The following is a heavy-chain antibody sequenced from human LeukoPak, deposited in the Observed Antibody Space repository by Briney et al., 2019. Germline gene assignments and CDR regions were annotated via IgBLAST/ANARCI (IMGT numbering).Heavy chain of an antibody. J-gene: IGHJ3*02. Sequence: SETLSLTCTVSGDSIITSNYYWAWIRQPPGKGLEWIGTIYYSGNTYHNPSLMGRVTISVDTSKNQFSLKLSSVTAADTAVYYCAGAHQFRSGYIDAFDIWGLGTMVTVSS. D-gene: IGHD5-18*01. CDR3: AGAHQFRSGYIDAFDI. CDR1: GDSIITSNYY. V-gene: IGHV4-39*07. CDR2: IYYSGNT.